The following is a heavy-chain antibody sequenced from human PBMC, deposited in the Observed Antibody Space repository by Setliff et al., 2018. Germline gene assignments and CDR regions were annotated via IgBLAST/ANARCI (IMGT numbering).Heavy chain of an antibody. CDR1: GYTFTSYG. V-gene: IGHV1-18*01. J-gene: IGHJ4*02. CDR2: ISAYNGTA. CDR3: ARDVEDITYYYESSGYYRDY. Sequence: ASVKVSCKTSGYTFTSYGISWVRQAPGQGLEWMGWISAYNGTANYAQKLQGRVTMTTDTSTSTAYMELRSLRSDDTAVYYCARDVEDITYYYESSGYYRDYWGQRTLVTVSS. D-gene: IGHD3-22*01.